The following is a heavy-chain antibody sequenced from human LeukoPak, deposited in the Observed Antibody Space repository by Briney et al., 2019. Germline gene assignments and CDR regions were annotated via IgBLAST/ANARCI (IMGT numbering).Heavy chain of an antibody. V-gene: IGHV3-48*01. CDR1: GFTFSSYS. CDR2: IGSSSSTI. Sequence: GGSLRLSCAASGFTFSSYSMNWVRQAPGKGLEWVSYIGSSSSTIYYADSVKGRFTISRDNAKNSLYLQMNSLRAEDTAVYYCARGVVWIGYYRGFDYWGQGTLVTVSS. CDR3: ARGVVWIGYYRGFDY. J-gene: IGHJ4*02. D-gene: IGHD3-3*01.